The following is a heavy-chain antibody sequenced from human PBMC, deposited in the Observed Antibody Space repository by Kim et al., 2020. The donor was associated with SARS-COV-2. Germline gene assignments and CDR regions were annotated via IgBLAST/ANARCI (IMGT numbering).Heavy chain of an antibody. Sequence: NPPRQRRVTRSVDTSKNPFSLKLSSVTAADTAVYYCAGEGDGYNSELDLWGRGTLVTVSS. V-gene: IGHV4-59*01. J-gene: IGHJ2*01. D-gene: IGHD5-12*01. CDR3: AGEGDGYNSELDL.